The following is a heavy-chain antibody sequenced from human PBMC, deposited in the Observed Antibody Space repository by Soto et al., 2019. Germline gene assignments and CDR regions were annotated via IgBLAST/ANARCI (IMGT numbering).Heavy chain of an antibody. CDR2: IINIFGTA. CDR1: GYTLTNYA. V-gene: IGHV1-69*06. J-gene: IGHJ6*04. CDR3: ATVALNWKYASYYYFVMHD. Sequence: GAAVKCSFKASGYTLTNYAISWVRQAPGQVLDWVGGIINIFGTANLAQNFQGRVTIAADRSASTGYMELSSLRSDDTAVYYCATVALNWKYASYYYFVMHDWGEGTTETDSS. D-gene: IGHD1-7*01.